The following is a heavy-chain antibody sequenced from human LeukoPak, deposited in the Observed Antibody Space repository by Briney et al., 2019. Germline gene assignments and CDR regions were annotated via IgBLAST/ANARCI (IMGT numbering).Heavy chain of an antibody. CDR3: ARGSYDILTGYSPFFFDY. J-gene: IGHJ4*02. Sequence: GGSLRLSCSASGFIFSSYYMHWVRQAPGKGLEWVSSTSPSSSYKYYADSVKGRFTISRDNAKNSLYLQMNSLRAEDTAVYFCARGSYDILTGYSPFFFDYWGQGTLVTVSS. CDR1: GFIFSSYY. D-gene: IGHD3-9*01. CDR2: TSPSSSYK. V-gene: IGHV3-21*01.